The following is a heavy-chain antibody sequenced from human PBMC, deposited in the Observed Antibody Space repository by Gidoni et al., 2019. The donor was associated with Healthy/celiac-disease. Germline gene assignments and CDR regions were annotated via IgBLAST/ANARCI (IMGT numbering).Heavy chain of an antibody. J-gene: IGHJ6*02. V-gene: IGHV4-59*01. Sequence: QVQLQESGPGLVKPSETLSLTGTVSGGSISSYHWSWIRQPPGKGLEWIGYIYYSGSTNYNPSLKSRVTISVDTSKNQFSLKLSSVTAADTAVYYCARTVTVTTESDGMDVWGQGTTVTVSS. CDR1: GGSISSYH. CDR2: IYYSGST. D-gene: IGHD4-17*01. CDR3: ARTVTVTTESDGMDV.